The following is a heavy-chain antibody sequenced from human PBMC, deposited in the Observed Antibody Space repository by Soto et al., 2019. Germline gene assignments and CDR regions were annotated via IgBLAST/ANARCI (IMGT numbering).Heavy chain of an antibody. D-gene: IGHD2-8*01. Sequence: QAPGKGLEWIANISRNRSVKHYADSVKGRFVVSRDNGDNSLFLQMNSLRAEDTAVYYCARDAGHCTNVGCWDALDMRGEGTLVTVSS. V-gene: IGHV3-7*03. J-gene: IGHJ3*02. CDR3: ARDAGHCTNVGCWDALDM. CDR2: ISRNRSVK.